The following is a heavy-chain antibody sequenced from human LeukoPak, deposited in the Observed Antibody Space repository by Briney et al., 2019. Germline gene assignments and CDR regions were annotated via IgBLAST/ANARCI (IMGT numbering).Heavy chain of an antibody. Sequence: GSLRLSCAASGFTFSNYWMTWVRQAPGKGLEWVANINRDGSERYYVDSVKGRFTISRDDAKSSLYLQMNSLRAEDTAVYYCARRNAMDVWGQGTTVIVFS. V-gene: IGHV3-7*03. CDR2: INRDGSER. CDR3: ARRNAMDV. CDR1: GFTFSNYW. J-gene: IGHJ6*02.